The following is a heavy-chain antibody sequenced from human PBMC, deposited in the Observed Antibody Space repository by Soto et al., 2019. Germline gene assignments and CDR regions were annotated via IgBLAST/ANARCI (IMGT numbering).Heavy chain of an antibody. J-gene: IGHJ4*01. CDR1: GFSLSTSGVG. CDR3: ANTHMFYFDY. Sequence: QITLKESGPTLVKPTQTLTLTCTFSGFSLSTSGVGVGCIRQPPGKALEWLALIYWEDDKRYSPSLKNRLTITKDTSKNQVVLTMTNMDPVDTATYFCANTHMFYFDYWGQGTLVTVSS. CDR2: IYWEDDK. D-gene: IGHD3-10*02. V-gene: IGHV2-5*02.